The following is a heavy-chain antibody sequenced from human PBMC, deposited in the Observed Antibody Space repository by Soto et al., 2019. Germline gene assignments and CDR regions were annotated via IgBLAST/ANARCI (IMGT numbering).Heavy chain of an antibody. D-gene: IGHD3-22*01. J-gene: IGHJ1*01. CDR1: GFTVSSNY. CDR2: IYSGGST. V-gene: IGHV3-53*01. Sequence: EVQLVESGGGLIQPGGSLRLSCAASGFTVSSNYMSWVRQAPGKGLEWVSVIYSGGSTYYAYSVKGRFTISRDNSKNTLYLQMTSLRAEDTAVYYCARDRVESGYPEYFQHWGQGNLVSVPS. CDR3: ARDRVESGYPEYFQH.